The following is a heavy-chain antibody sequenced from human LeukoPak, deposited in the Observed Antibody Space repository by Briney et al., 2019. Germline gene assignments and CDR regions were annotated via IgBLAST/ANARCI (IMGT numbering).Heavy chain of an antibody. CDR1: GGSFSGYY. J-gene: IGHJ4*02. V-gene: IGHV4-34*01. CDR2: INHSGST. Sequence: PSETLSLTCAVYGGSFSGYYWSWIRQPPGKGLEWIREINHSGSTNYNPSLKSRVTISVDTSKNQFSLKLSSVTAADTAVYYCARDREYYDFWSGYPRFDYWGQGTLVTVSS. CDR3: ARDREYYDFWSGYPRFDY. D-gene: IGHD3-3*01.